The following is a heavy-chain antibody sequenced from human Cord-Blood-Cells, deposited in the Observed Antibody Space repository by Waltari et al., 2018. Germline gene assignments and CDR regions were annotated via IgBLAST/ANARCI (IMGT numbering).Heavy chain of an antibody. D-gene: IGHD4-17*01. CDR3: TSTTVINAFDI. CDR1: GFTFSGSA. V-gene: IGHV3-73*02. Sequence: EVQLVESGGGLVQPGGSLKLSCAASGFTFSGSAMHWVRQASGKGLEWVGRIRSKANSYATAYAASVKGRFTISRDDSKNTAYLQMNSLKTEDTAVYYCTSTTVINAFDIWGQGTMVTVSS. CDR2: IRSKANSYAT. J-gene: IGHJ3*02.